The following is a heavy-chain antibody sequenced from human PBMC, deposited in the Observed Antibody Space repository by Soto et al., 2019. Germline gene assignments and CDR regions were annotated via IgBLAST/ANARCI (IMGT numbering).Heavy chain of an antibody. CDR2: ISSSSKYT. V-gene: IGHV3-11*03. CDR1: GFSFSDYY. D-gene: IGHD5-18*01. Sequence: GGSLSLSCAASGFSFSDYYMTWIRQAPGKGLEWLSYISSSSKYTDYAESVKGRFTISRDNAKNSLSLQMNSLRAEDTAVYYCATLQLWFLGYSYDMDVWGQGTTVTVSS. J-gene: IGHJ6*02. CDR3: ATLQLWFLGYSYDMDV.